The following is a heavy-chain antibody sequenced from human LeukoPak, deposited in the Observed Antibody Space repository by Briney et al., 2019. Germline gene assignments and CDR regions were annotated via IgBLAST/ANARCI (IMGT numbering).Heavy chain of an antibody. CDR2: ITSSSSYI. J-gene: IGHJ6*03. V-gene: IGHV3-21*06. CDR3: ARDYYSGGNDEYYYYYMDV. D-gene: IGHD1-26*01. CDR1: GFTFSTYN. Sequence: GGSLRLSCAASGFTFSTYNMSWVRHAPGKGLEWVSSITSSSSYIYYADSVKGRFTISRDNAKNSLFLQMNNLRPDDTAVYFCARDYYSGGNDEYYYYYMDVWGKGTTVTISS.